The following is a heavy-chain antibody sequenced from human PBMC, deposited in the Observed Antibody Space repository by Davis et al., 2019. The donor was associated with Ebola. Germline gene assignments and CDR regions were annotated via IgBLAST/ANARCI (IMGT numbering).Heavy chain of an antibody. CDR1: GYTFTGYN. V-gene: IGHV1-2*02. CDR3: SREGCSRSSCYPGDY. D-gene: IGHD2-2*01. CDR2: INPKSGAT. J-gene: IGHJ4*02. Sequence: ASVKVSCKASGYTFTGYNMHWVRQAPRQGLEWMGWINPKSGATNYAQNFQGRVTMTRDTSISTAYMELSGLRSDDTAVYYCSREGCSRSSCYPGDYWGQGTLVTVSS.